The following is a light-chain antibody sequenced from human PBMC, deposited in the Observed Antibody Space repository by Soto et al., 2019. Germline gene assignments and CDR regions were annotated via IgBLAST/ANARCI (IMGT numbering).Light chain of an antibody. CDR2: GAS. Sequence: EIVMTQSPATLSVSPGERATLSCRASQSVSINLAWYQQKPGQAPRLLIYGASTRATAIPARFSGSGSGTEFTLTISSLQSEDFAVYYCQQYNNWPRTFGGGTKVEIK. J-gene: IGKJ4*01. CDR3: QQYNNWPRT. CDR1: QSVSIN. V-gene: IGKV3-15*01.